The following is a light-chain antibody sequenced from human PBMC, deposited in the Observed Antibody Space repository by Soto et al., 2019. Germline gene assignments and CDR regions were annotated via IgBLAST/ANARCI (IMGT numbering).Light chain of an antibody. CDR2: GTS. V-gene: IGKV3-20*01. CDR1: QNVYSNF. Sequence: ETVLTQSPGTLSLSPGDRATLSCRASQNVYSNFVGWYQQRPGQAPRLLIYGTSTRATDIPDRFSGSGSGTDFTLTSSRLEPDDFAVYFCHQYGNSPLTFGPGTKV. CDR3: HQYGNSPLT. J-gene: IGKJ3*01.